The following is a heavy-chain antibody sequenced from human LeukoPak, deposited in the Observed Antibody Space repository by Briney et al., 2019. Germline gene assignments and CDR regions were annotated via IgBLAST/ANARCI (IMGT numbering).Heavy chain of an antibody. D-gene: IGHD6-19*01. CDR3: ARGRCSSGCNYFDY. CDR1: GGSISSYY. V-gene: IGHV4-59*01. Sequence: SETLSLTCTVSGGSISSYYWSWIRQPPGKGLEWIGYIYYSGSTNHNPSLKSRVTISVDTSKNQFSLKLSSVTAADTAVYYCARGRCSSGCNYFDYWGQGTLVTVSS. J-gene: IGHJ4*02. CDR2: IYYSGST.